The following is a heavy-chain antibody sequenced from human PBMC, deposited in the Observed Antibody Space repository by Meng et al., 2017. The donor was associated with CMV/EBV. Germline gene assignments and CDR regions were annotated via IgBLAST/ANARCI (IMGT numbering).Heavy chain of an antibody. J-gene: IGHJ6*02. CDR1: GYTFTSYG. V-gene: IGHV1-18*01. Sequence: ASVKVSCKASGYTFTSYGISWVRQAPGQGLEWMGWISAYNGNTNYAQKLQGRVTMTTDTSTSTAYMELRSLGSDDTAVYYCARDGHLDQNYYGMDVWGQGTTVTVSS. CDR2: ISAYNGNT. D-gene: IGHD2-2*03. CDR3: ARDGHLDQNYYGMDV.